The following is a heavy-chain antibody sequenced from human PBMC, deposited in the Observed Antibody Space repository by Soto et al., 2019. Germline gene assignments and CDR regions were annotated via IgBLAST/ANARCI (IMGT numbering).Heavy chain of an antibody. J-gene: IGHJ6*03. D-gene: IGHD7-27*01. Sequence: SETLSLTCTVSGGSISSYYWSWIRQPPGKGLEWIGYIYYSGSTNYNPSLKSRVTISVDTSKNQFSLKLSSVTAADTAVYYCARSDLGFTAYYYYYYMDVWGKGTTVTVSS. CDR3: ARSDLGFTAYYYYYYMDV. CDR2: IYYSGST. CDR1: GGSISSYY. V-gene: IGHV4-59*08.